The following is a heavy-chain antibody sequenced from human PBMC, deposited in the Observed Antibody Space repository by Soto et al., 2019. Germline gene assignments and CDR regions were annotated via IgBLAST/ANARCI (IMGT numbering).Heavy chain of an antibody. V-gene: IGHV3-53*01. CDR2: IWSAGFT. J-gene: IGHJ4*02. D-gene: IGHD2-15*01. CDR1: GFTVSSKY. CDR3: AIELPPVL. Sequence: GGSLRLSCAASGFTVSSKYMPWVRQAPGKGLEWVSIIWSAGFTYYADSVKGRFTISRDNSKNTVYLQMNSLRIEDSAVYYCAIELPPVLWGQGTLVTVSS.